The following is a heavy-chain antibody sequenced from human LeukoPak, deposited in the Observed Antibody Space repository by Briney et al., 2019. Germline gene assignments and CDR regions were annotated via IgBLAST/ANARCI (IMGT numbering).Heavy chain of an antibody. Sequence: SETLSLTCTVSGGSISSYYWSWLRQPAGKGLEWIGRIYTSGSTNYNPSLTSRVTMSVDTSENQFSLKLSSVTAADTAVYYCASGYSSSWYSYWGQGTLVTVSS. D-gene: IGHD6-13*01. V-gene: IGHV4-4*07. CDR3: ASGYSSSWYSY. J-gene: IGHJ4*02. CDR1: GGSISSYY. CDR2: IYTSGST.